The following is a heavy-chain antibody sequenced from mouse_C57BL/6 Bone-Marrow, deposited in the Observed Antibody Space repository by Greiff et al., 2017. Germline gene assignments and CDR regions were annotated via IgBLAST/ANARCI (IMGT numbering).Heavy chain of an antibody. CDR3: ASPPYYGSSYWYFDV. Sequence: EVHLVESGAELVKPGASVKLSCTASGFNIKDYYMHWVKQRTEQGLEWIGRIDPEDGETKYAPKFQGKATITADTSSNTAYLQLSSLTSEDTAVSYCASPPYYGSSYWYFDVWGTGTTVTVSS. CDR1: GFNIKDYY. V-gene: IGHV14-2*01. J-gene: IGHJ1*03. CDR2: IDPEDGET. D-gene: IGHD1-1*01.